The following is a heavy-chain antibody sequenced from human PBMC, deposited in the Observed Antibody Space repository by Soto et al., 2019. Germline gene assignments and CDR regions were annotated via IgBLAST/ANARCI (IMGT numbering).Heavy chain of an antibody. CDR2: IIPIFGTA. Sequence: GASVKVSCKASGGTFSSYAISWVRQAPGQGLEWMGGIIPIFGTANYAQKFQGRVTITADESTSTAYMELSSLRSEDTAVYYCARGLGRITIFGVVTPQIYGMDVWGQGTTVTVSS. CDR3: ARGLGRITIFGVVTPQIYGMDV. CDR1: GGTFSSYA. V-gene: IGHV1-69*13. J-gene: IGHJ6*02. D-gene: IGHD3-3*01.